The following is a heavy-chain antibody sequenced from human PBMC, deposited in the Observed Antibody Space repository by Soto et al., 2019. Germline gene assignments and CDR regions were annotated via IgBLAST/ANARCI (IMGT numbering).Heavy chain of an antibody. CDR3: ARDDDYGDPDTHEPTNELDY. V-gene: IGHV1-18*01. Sequence: QVQLVQSGAEVKKPGASVKVSCKASGYTFTSYGISWVRQAPGQGLEWMGWISTYNGNTNYAQKLQGRVTMTTDTSTSTAYIELRSLRSDDTAVYYCARDDDYGDPDTHEPTNELDYWGQGTPVTVFS. J-gene: IGHJ4*02. CDR1: GYTFTSYG. CDR2: ISTYNGNT. D-gene: IGHD4-17*01.